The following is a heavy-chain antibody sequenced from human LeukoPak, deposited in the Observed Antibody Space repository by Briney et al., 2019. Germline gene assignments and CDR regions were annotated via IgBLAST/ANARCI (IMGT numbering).Heavy chain of an antibody. CDR3: ASGYSSSWSNFQH. J-gene: IGHJ1*01. CDR1: GGSISSYY. D-gene: IGHD6-13*01. CDR2: IYYSGST. Sequence: SETLSLTCTVSGGSISSYYWSWIRQPPGKGLEWIGYIYYSGSTNYNPSLKSRVTISVDTSKNQFSLKLNSVTAADTAVYYCASGYSSSWSNFQHWGQGTLVTVSS. V-gene: IGHV4-59*08.